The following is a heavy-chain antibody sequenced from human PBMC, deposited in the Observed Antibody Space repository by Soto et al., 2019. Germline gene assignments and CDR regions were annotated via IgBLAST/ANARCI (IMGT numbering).Heavy chain of an antibody. J-gene: IGHJ6*02. Sequence: QVQLVESGGGVVQPGRSLRLSCAASGFTFRNYAMHWVRQAPGKGLECVAVISSDGGNTFYRDYVKGRFTISRDNSKNTLYLQINSLRYEDTAVYYCARGDREDIAVVIGVRPGEYGVDVWGQGTTVTVSS. CDR1: GFTFRNYA. CDR3: ARGDREDIAVVIGVRPGEYGVDV. D-gene: IGHD2-15*01. V-gene: IGHV3-30-3*01. CDR2: ISSDGGNT.